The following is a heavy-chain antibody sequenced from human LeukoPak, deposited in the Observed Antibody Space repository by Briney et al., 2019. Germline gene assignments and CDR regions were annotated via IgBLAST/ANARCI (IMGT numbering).Heavy chain of an antibody. CDR1: GLTFSSYW. CDR2: MSYDGTNK. CDR3: ARVRVPSRILLPYFDY. V-gene: IGHV3-30*03. J-gene: IGHJ4*02. Sequence: GGSLRLSCAASGLTFSSYWMSWVRQAPGKGLEWVAVMSYDGTNKYYADSVKGRFIISRDNSENTVYLQMNDLRAEDTAVYYCARVRVPSRILLPYFDYWGQGTLVTVSS. D-gene: IGHD2-15*01.